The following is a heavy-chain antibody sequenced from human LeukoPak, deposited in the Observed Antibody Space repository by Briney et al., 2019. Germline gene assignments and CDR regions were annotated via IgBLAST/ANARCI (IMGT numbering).Heavy chain of an antibody. CDR2: IKADGSGT. Sequence: GGSLRLSCAASGFTIGPYAMYWVRRGPGRGLEWVSVIKADGSGTFYADSVRARFTTSRGNSKNPLYLQMNSLTSEHTALYYCATWAFYHNLDVWGQGTTVIVSS. D-gene: IGHD2/OR15-2a*01. J-gene: IGHJ6*02. CDR1: GFTIGPYA. V-gene: IGHV3-43*02. CDR3: ATWAFYHNLDV.